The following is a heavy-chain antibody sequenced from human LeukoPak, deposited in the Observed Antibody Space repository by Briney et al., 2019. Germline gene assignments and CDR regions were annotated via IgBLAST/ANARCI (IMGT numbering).Heavy chain of an antibody. V-gene: IGHV1-2*02. CDR2: INPNSGGT. Sequence: ASVEVSCKASGYTFTGYYIHWVRQAPGQGLEWMGWINPNSGGTNYAQKFQGRVTMTRDTSISTAYMELTRLRSDDTAVYYCARESDGSYQDYWGQGTLVTVSS. D-gene: IGHD1-26*01. CDR1: GYTFTGYY. J-gene: IGHJ4*02. CDR3: ARESDGSYQDY.